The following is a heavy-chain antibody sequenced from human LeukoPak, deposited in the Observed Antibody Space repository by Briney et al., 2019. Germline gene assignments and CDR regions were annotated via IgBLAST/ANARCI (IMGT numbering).Heavy chain of an antibody. CDR1: GYSFTSYW. J-gene: IGHJ3*02. D-gene: IGHD3-22*01. CDR3: ARRASYYDSSGYYAYDAFDI. CDR2: IYPGDSDT. Sequence: GESLKISCKGSGYSFTSYWIGWVRQMPGKGLEWVGIIYPGDSDTRYSPSFQGQVTISADKSISTAYLQWSSLKASDTAMYYCARRASYYDSSGYYAYDAFDIWGQGTMVTVSS. V-gene: IGHV5-51*01.